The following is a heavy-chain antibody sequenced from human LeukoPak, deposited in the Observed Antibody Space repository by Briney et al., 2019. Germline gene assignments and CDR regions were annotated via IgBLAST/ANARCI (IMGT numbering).Heavy chain of an antibody. Sequence: SSETLSLTCTVSGGSISSDEYYWSWIRQHPGKGLEWIGYIHYSGGTYYNPSLKSRVTISVDTSKNQFSLKLSSVTAADTAVYYCARLSFSSGWNFDYWGQGTLVTVSS. V-gene: IGHV4-30-4*08. CDR2: IHYSGGT. CDR3: ARLSFSSGWNFDY. CDR1: GGSISSDEYY. D-gene: IGHD6-19*01. J-gene: IGHJ4*02.